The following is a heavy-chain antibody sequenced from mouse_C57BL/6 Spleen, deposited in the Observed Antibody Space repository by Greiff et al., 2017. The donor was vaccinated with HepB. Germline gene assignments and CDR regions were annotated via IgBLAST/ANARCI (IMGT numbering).Heavy chain of an antibody. CDR1: GFTFSSYA. J-gene: IGHJ1*03. V-gene: IGHV5-4*03. D-gene: IGHD2-5*01. Sequence: DVKLVESGGGLVKPGGSLKLSCAASGFTFSSYAMSWVRQTPEKRLEWVATISDGGSYTYYPDNVKGRFTISRDNAKNNLYLQMSHLKSEDTAMYYCARAYYSNYVKYFDVWGTGTTVTVSS. CDR2: ISDGGSYT. CDR3: ARAYYSNYVKYFDV.